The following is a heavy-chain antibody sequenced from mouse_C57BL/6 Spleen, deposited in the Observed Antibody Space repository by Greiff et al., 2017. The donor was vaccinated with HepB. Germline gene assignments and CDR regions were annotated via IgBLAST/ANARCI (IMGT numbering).Heavy chain of an antibody. J-gene: IGHJ2*01. CDR3: ATYGILYYFDY. CDR1: GFTFTDYY. Sequence: EVHLVESGGGLVQPGGSLSLSCAASGFTFTDYYMSWVRQPPGKALEWLGFIRNKANGYTTEYSASVKGRFTISRDNSQSILYLQMNALRAEDSATYYCATYGILYYFDYWGQGTTLTVSS. D-gene: IGHD1-1*01. V-gene: IGHV7-3*01. CDR2: IRNKANGYTT.